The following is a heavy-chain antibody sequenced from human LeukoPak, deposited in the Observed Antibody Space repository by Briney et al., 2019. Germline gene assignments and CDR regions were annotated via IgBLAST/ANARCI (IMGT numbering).Heavy chain of an antibody. CDR2: INPNSGGT. D-gene: IGHD3-22*01. V-gene: IGHV1-2*02. CDR3: ARGGIVVATNFDY. CDR1: GYTFTGYY. Sequence: ASVKVSCKASGYTFTGYYMHWVRQAPGQGLEWMRWINPNSGGTNYAQKFQGRVTMTRDTSISTAYMELSRLRSDDTAVYYCARGGIVVATNFDYWGQGTLVTVSS. J-gene: IGHJ4*02.